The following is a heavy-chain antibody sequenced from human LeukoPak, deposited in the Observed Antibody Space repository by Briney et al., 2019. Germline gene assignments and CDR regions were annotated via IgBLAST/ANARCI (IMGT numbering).Heavy chain of an antibody. CDR3: ARHTIFGGTRDY. D-gene: IGHD3-3*01. V-gene: IGHV4-38-2*01. CDR1: GYSISSGYY. J-gene: IGHJ4*02. CDR2: MYHSGNT. Sequence: SETLSLTCAVSGYSISSGYYWGWIRQPPGKGLEWIGSMYHSGNTYYNPSLKSRVTISVDTSKNQFSLKLSSMTAADTAVYYCARHTIFGGTRDYWGQGTLVTVSS.